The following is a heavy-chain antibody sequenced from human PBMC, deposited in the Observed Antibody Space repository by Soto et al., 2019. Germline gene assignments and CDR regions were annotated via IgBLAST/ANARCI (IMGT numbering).Heavy chain of an antibody. CDR3: ASGWWHWDYFGGGGGCVGAY. CDR1: GLTFTKYG. V-gene: IGHV3-33*01. CDR2: IWHDGSQK. J-gene: IGHJ4*02. Sequence: QVQLVESGGGVVQPGTSLRLSCATSGLTFTKYGFHWVRQSPGKGLGWVAFIWHDGSQKYYADSVKGRFTISRDSSKDFVFPEMTSMRDEEPAVYSWASGWWHWDYFGGGGGCVGAYWGQGTMVTVSS. D-gene: IGHD2-21*01.